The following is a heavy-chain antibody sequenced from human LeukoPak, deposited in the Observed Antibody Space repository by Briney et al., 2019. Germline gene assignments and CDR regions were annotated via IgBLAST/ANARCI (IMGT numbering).Heavy chain of an antibody. V-gene: IGHV1-8*01. Sequence: ASVTVSCKASGYTFTSYDINWVRQAPGQGLEWMGWMNPNSVNTGYAQKFQGRVTMTRNTSISTAYMELSSLRSEDTAVYYCARGGSSWTRYYYYGMDVWGQGTTVTVSS. CDR2: MNPNSVNT. J-gene: IGHJ6*02. D-gene: IGHD6-13*01. CDR3: ARGGSSWTRYYYYGMDV. CDR1: GYTFTSYD.